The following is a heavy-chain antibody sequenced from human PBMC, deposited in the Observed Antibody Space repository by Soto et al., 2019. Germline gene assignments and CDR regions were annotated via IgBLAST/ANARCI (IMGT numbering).Heavy chain of an antibody. V-gene: IGHV4-59*08. D-gene: IGHD3-10*01. CDR1: GGSISSYY. CDR2: VHHSWGS. CDR3: ARQGFGPLHGLVDV. Sequence: QVQLQESGPGLVKPSETLSLSCTVSGGSISSYYWSWFRQSPGKRMEWIGYVHHSWGSSYNPSLQRRVAIPLATSKSQASLKVTSVTATDPAGYYCARQGFGPLHGLVDVWGQGTTVTVSS. J-gene: IGHJ6*02.